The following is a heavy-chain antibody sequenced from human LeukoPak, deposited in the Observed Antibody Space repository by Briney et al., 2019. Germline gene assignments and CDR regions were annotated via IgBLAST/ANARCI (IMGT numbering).Heavy chain of an antibody. J-gene: IGHJ4*02. CDR2: ISDSGGHT. CDR3: ARTPTTVTSPIDY. CDR1: GFTFTDYD. Sequence: GGSLRLSCAASGFTFTDYDMTWVRQSPGKGLEWVSGISDSGGHTYYADSVKGRFTISRDNAKNSLYLQMNSLRAEDTAVYYCARTPTTVTSPIDYWGQGTLVTVSS. V-gene: IGHV3-23*01. D-gene: IGHD4-17*01.